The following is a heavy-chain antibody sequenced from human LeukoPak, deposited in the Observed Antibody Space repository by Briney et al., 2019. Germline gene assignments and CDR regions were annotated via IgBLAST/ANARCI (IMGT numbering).Heavy chain of an antibody. CDR1: GYSFTSYW. CDR2: IYPGDSDT. V-gene: IGHV5-51*01. CDR3: ARRADYGDYGGAFDI. J-gene: IGHJ3*02. D-gene: IGHD4-17*01. Sequence: GESLKISCKGSGYSFTSYWIGWVRQMPGKGLEWMGIIYPGDSDTRYSPSFQGQVTISADKSISTAYLQWSSLKASDTAMYYCARRADYGDYGGAFDIWGQGTMVTVSS.